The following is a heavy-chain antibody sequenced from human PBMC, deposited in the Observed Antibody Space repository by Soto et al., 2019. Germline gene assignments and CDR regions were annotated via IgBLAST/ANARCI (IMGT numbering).Heavy chain of an antibody. CDR2: FDPEDGET. Sequence: ASVKVSCKVSGYTLTELSMHWVRQAPGKGLEWMGGFDPEDGETIYAQKFQGRVTMTEDTSTDTAYMELSSLRSEDTAVYYCATVKITSIGSGYFDYWGQGTLVTVSS. CDR3: ATVKITSIGSGYFDY. J-gene: IGHJ4*02. V-gene: IGHV1-24*01. CDR1: GYTLTELS. D-gene: IGHD3-10*01.